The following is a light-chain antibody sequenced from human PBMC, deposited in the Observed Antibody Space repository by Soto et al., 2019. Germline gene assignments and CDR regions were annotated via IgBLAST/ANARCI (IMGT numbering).Light chain of an antibody. Sequence: SQLTQSPSSLSASAGDRVTITCRASQSITSDLAWYQQKPGTAPKLLIYAASTLQSGVPSRFSGSGSGTDFTLTISSLQPEDFATYYCQHHNSYPLTFGRGTNVDI. CDR3: QHHNSYPLT. V-gene: IGKV1-9*01. CDR2: AAS. J-gene: IGKJ3*01. CDR1: QSITSD.